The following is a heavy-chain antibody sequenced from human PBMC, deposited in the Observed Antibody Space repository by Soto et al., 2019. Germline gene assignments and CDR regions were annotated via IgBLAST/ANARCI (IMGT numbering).Heavy chain of an antibody. CDR1: GFTFSSYG. J-gene: IGHJ4*02. CDR2: IWYDGSNK. CDR3: ARPSGYGGHMLVY. D-gene: IGHD5-12*01. Sequence: QVQLVESGGGVVQPGRSLRLSCAASGFTFSSYGMHWVRQAPGKGLEWVAVIWYDGSNKYYADSVKGRFTISRDNSKNTLYLRMTSLGDEGAAVCYCARPSGYGGHMLVYWGQGTLVTVSS. V-gene: IGHV3-33*01.